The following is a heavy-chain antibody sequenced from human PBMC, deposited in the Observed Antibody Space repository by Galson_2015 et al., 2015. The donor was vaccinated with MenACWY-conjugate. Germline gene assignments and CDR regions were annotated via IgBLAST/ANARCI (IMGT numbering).Heavy chain of an antibody. Sequence: SLRLSCAASGFTFSSYGMHWVRQAPGKGLEWVAVISYDGSNKYYADSVKGRFTISRDNSKNTLYLQINSLRAEDTAVYYGAKDLAHSWVYYGMDFWGQGTTVTVSS. D-gene: IGHD3-16*01. CDR2: ISYDGSNK. CDR3: AKDLAHSWVYYGMDF. J-gene: IGHJ6*02. V-gene: IGHV3-30*18. CDR1: GFTFSSYG.